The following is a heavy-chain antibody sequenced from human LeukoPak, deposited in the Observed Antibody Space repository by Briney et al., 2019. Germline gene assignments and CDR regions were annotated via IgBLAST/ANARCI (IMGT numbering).Heavy chain of an antibody. CDR2: INHSGST. CDR1: GGSFSGYY. Sequence: PSETLSLTCAVYGGSFSGYYWSWIRQPSGKRLECIGEINHSGSTNYNPSLKSRVTISVDTSKNQFSLKLSSVTAADTAVYYCARRKGSRYSSGWSDYWGQGTLVTVSS. CDR3: ARRKGSRYSSGWSDY. J-gene: IGHJ4*02. V-gene: IGHV4-34*01. D-gene: IGHD6-19*01.